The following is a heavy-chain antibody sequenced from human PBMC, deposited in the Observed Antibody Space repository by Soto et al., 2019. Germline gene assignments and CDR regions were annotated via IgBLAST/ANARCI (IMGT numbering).Heavy chain of an antibody. CDR1: GVTFSSFS. J-gene: IGHJ6*02. Sequence: GGSLRLSCAASGVTFSSFSMSWVRQAPGKGLDWVSAMSGSGGSTYSADSVKGRFTISRDNSKNTLYLQMSSLKTEDTAVYYCTTDLASPSYSSYYYYGMDVWGQGTTVTVSS. D-gene: IGHD6-19*01. V-gene: IGHV3-23*01. CDR3: TTDLASPSYSSYYYYGMDV. CDR2: MSGSGGST.